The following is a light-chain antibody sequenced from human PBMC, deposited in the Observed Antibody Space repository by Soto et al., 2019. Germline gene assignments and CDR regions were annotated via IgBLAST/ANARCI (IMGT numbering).Light chain of an antibody. CDR3: QQRSTGPPLS. J-gene: IGKJ4*01. CDR2: DAS. V-gene: IGKV3-11*02. Sequence: EIVVTQSPATLSLSPGERATLSCRTSQSVGSYLAWYQKKPGKAPRLLIYDASNRATGIPARFSGSGSGRDFTLNISSREPEDFAVYYCQQRSTGPPLSFGGGTQVEIK. CDR1: QSVGSY.